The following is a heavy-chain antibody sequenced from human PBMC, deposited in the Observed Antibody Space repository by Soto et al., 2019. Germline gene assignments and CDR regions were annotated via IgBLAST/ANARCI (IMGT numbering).Heavy chain of an antibody. CDR3: AKDGRYDSSGFYRHSDY. V-gene: IGHV3-30*18. J-gene: IGHJ4*02. D-gene: IGHD3-22*01. Sequence: QVQLVESGGGVVQPGRSLTLSCAASGFTFSSSGMHWVRQAPGKGLEWVGFISYDGSKKFLGDSVKGRFIISRDNSKNTVYVEMNGLRNEDTAVYYCAKDGRYDSSGFYRHSDYWGQGILVIVSS. CDR1: GFTFSSSG. CDR2: ISYDGSKK.